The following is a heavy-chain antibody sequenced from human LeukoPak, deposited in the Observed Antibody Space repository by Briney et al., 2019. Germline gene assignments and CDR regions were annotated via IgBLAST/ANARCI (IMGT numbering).Heavy chain of an antibody. Sequence: PGGSLRLSCAASGFTFSSYGMHWVRQAPGKGLEWVAVISYDGSNKYYADSVKGRFTISRDNSKNTLYLQMNSLRAEDTAVYCCAKDRAADYYTEFQHWGQGTLVTVSS. CDR1: GFTFSSYG. CDR2: ISYDGSNK. J-gene: IGHJ1*01. V-gene: IGHV3-30*18. CDR3: AKDRAADYYTEFQH. D-gene: IGHD3/OR15-3a*01.